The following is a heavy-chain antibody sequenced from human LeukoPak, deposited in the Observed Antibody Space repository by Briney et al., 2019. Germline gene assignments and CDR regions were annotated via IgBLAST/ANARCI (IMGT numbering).Heavy chain of an antibody. CDR1: GYTFTSYG. CDR2: ISAYNGNT. J-gene: IGHJ4*02. D-gene: IGHD3-16*02. CDR3: ARDLGPVAGLGELSFEPDY. Sequence: GASVKVSCKASGYTFTSYGISWVRQAPGQGLEWMGWISAYNGNTNYAQKLQGRVTMTTDTSTSTAYMELRSLRSDDTAVCYCARDLGPVAGLGELSFEPDYWGQGTLVTVSS. V-gene: IGHV1-18*01.